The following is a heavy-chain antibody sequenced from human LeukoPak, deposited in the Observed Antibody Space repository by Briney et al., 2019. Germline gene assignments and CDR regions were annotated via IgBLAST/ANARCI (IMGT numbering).Heavy chain of an antibody. V-gene: IGHV1-8*03. CDR1: GYTFTSYD. CDR2: MNPNSGST. Sequence: ASVKVSCKASGYTFTSYDINWVRQATGQGLEWMGWMNPNSGSTGYAQKFQGRVTITRNTSISTAYMELSGLRSEDTAVYYCARGRSTRSPYYFEYWGQGTLVTVSS. J-gene: IGHJ4*02. CDR3: ARGRSTRSPYYFEY.